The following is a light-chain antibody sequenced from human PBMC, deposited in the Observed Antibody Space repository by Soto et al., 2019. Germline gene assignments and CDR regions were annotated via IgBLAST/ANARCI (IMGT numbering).Light chain of an antibody. CDR3: QQYNNWPPYT. J-gene: IGKJ2*01. CDR1: QSVSSN. V-gene: IGKV3-15*01. CDR2: GAS. Sequence: DTVMTQSPATLSVCPGERATLSCRASQSVSSNLAWYQQKPGQAPRLLIYGASTRATGIPARFSGSGSGTEFTLTISSLQSEDFAVYYCQQYNNWPPYTFGQGTKLEIK.